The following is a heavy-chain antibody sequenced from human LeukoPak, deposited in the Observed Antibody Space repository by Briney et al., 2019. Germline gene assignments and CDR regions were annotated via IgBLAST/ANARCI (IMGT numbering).Heavy chain of an antibody. J-gene: IGHJ4*02. CDR1: WYTVSSNL. V-gene: IGHV3-53*04. CDR2: IYSGGST. Sequence: PGGSLRLSCAASWYTVSSNLMSWFRQAPGKGLEWVSVIYSGGSTYYADSVKGRFTISRHNSKNTLYLQMNSLRAEDTAVYYCARLYGTFLEWSPYFDYWGQGTLVTVSS. D-gene: IGHD3-3*02. CDR3: ARLYGTFLEWSPYFDY.